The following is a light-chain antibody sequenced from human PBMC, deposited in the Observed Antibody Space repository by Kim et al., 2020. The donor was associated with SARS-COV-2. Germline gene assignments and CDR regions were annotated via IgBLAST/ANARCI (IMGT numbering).Light chain of an antibody. V-gene: IGKV1-27*01. CDR2: AAS. CDR3: QQYKSAPHT. CDR1: QDSSNY. J-gene: IGKJ2*01. Sequence: SSSVADRVTIACRARQDSSNYVAWYQQNPGKAPKLLIYAASALESGVPSQFSGSGSGTDFTLTISSLQPEDVATYYCQQYKSAPHTFGQGTKLEI.